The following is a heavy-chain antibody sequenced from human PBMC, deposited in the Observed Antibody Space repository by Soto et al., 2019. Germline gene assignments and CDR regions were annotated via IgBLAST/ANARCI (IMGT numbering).Heavy chain of an antibody. Sequence: QVQLVESGGGVVQPGRSLRLSCAASGFTFSSYGIHWVRQAPGKGLEWVALISHNGTDKYYADSVKGRFTISRDNFKNTLYLQMSSLRPEDTAVYYCVKERYGQIWIEDYGMDVWGQGTTVTV. D-gene: IGHD5-18*01. CDR2: ISHNGTDK. CDR1: GFTFSSYG. CDR3: VKERYGQIWIEDYGMDV. V-gene: IGHV3-30*18. J-gene: IGHJ6*02.